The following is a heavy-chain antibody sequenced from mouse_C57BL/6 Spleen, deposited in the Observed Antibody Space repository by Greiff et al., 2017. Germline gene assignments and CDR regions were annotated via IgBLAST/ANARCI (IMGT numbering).Heavy chain of an antibody. CDR3: TGYCSYYAMDY. CDR2: IVPEDGDT. J-gene: IGHJ4*01. V-gene: IGHV14-1*01. CDR1: GFNIKDYY. D-gene: IGHD2-3*01. Sequence: VQLQQSGAELVRPGASVKLSCTASGFNIKDYYMHWVKQRPEQGLEWIGRIVPEDGDTEYAPKFQGKATMTADTSSNTAYLQLSSLTSEDTAVYYCTGYCSYYAMDYWGQGTSVTVSS.